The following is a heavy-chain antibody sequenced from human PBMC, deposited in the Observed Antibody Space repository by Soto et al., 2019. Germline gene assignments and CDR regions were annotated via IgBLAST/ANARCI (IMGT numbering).Heavy chain of an antibody. CDR1: GGTLSSNA. V-gene: IGHV1-69*12. D-gene: IGHD3-10*01. J-gene: IGHJ6*02. Sequence: QVQLVQSGAEVKKPGSSVKVSCKASGGTLSSNAISLVRQAPELGREWMGGIIPIFGTANYAQKFQGRVTITADESTSTAYMELSSLRSEDTAVYYCASGPMVRGDYYGMDVWGQGTTVTVSS. CDR3: ASGPMVRGDYYGMDV. CDR2: IIPIFGTA.